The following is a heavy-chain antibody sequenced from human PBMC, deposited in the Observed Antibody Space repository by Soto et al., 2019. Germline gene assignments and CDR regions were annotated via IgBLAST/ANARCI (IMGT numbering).Heavy chain of an antibody. V-gene: IGHV3-30*18. J-gene: IGHJ3*02. D-gene: IGHD2-2*01. CDR1: GFTFSSYG. CDR2: ISYDGSNK. Sequence: QVQLVESGGGVVQPGRSLRLSCAASGFTFSSYGIHWVRQAPGKGLEWVAVISYDGSNKYYADSVKGRFTISRDISKNTVYLQMNRLASEFTAVYYCAKVTAPVVSIGDSFDIWGHGTMDTVSS. CDR3: AKVTAPVVSIGDSFDI.